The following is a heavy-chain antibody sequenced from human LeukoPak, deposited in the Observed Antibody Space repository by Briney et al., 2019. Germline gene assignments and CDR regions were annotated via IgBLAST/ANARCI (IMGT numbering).Heavy chain of an antibody. V-gene: IGHV3-48*02. Sequence: GGSLRLSCAASGFTFSSQNMNWVRQAPGKGLEWVSYISSSDNTIHYADSVKGRFTISRDNAKNSLYLEMNSLRDEDTAVYYCARVHRGYSYGRLDYWGQGTLVTVSS. CDR2: ISSSDNTI. CDR3: ARVHRGYSYGRLDY. J-gene: IGHJ4*02. CDR1: GFTFSSQN. D-gene: IGHD5-18*01.